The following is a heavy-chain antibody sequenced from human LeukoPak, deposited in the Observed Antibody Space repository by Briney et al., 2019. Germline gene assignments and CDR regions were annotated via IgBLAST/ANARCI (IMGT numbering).Heavy chain of an antibody. Sequence: GGSLRLSRAASGFIFADYTLHWVRLPPGKGLEWVSGIGWHGGAIGYADSVKGRFTISRDNAKNSLYLQMNSLTAEDTALYYCARDRSSRSSYGDAFDIWGQGTVVTVSS. CDR1: GFIFADYT. D-gene: IGHD6-13*01. J-gene: IGHJ3*02. CDR3: ARDRSSRSSYGDAFDI. CDR2: IGWHGGAI. V-gene: IGHV3-9*01.